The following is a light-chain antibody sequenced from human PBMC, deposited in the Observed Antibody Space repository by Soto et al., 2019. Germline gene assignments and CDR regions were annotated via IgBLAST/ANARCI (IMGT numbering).Light chain of an antibody. Sequence: QAVVTQPPSVSGAPGQRVTISCTGSSSNIGAGYDVNWYQQLPGTAPKFLIYGNSNRPSGVPDRFSGSKSGTSASLAITGLQSEDEADYYCQSYDSSLSGVLFGGGTKVTVL. J-gene: IGLJ2*01. V-gene: IGLV1-40*01. CDR1: SSNIGAGYD. CDR2: GNS. CDR3: QSYDSSLSGVL.